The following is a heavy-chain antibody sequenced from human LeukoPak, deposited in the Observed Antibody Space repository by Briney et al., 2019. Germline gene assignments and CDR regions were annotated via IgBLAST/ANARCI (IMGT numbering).Heavy chain of an antibody. Sequence: SVKVSCKASGGTFSSYAISWVRQAPGQGPEWMGGIIPIFGTANYAQKFQGRVTITTDESTSTAYMELSSLRSEDTAVYYCARDPYCSSTSCYRTIDAFDIWGQGTMVTVSS. D-gene: IGHD2-2*01. V-gene: IGHV1-69*05. CDR2: IIPIFGTA. CDR1: GGTFSSYA. CDR3: ARDPYCSSTSCYRTIDAFDI. J-gene: IGHJ3*02.